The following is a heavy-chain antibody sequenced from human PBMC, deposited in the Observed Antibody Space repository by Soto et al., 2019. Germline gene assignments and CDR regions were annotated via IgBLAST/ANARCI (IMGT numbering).Heavy chain of an antibody. CDR1: GFTVTSSA. D-gene: IGHD6-6*01. CDR2: IVVGRGNT. J-gene: IGHJ6*02. V-gene: IGHV1-58*01. CDR3: AAQVNSSASVLYYYYGMDV. Sequence: LVKVSCNAAGFTVTSSAVQWVRQARGQRLGCIGWIVVGRGNTNYAQKSQERVTITRDMSTSTAYMELSSLRSEDAVVYYCAAQVNSSASVLYYYYGMDVWGQGTTVTVSS.